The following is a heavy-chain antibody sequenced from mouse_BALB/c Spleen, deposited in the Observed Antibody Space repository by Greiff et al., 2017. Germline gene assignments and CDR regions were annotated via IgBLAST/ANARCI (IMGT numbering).Heavy chain of an antibody. J-gene: IGHJ4*01. D-gene: IGHD1-3*01. CDR2: ISSGGSYT. Sequence: EVQLVESGGDLVKPGGSLKLSCAASGFTFSSYGMSWVRQTPDKRLEWVATISSGGSYTYYPDSVKGRFTISRDNAKNTLYLQMSSLKSEDTAMYYCARNALNYAMDYWGQGTSVTVSS. V-gene: IGHV5-6*01. CDR3: ARNALNYAMDY. CDR1: GFTFSSYG.